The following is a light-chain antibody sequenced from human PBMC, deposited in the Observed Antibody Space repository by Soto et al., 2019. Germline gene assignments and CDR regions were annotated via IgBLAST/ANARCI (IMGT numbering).Light chain of an antibody. Sequence: EIVLTQSPGTLSLSPGERATLSCRASQSVSSSYLAWYEQKPGKAPRLLIYGASSRATGIPDRFSGSGSGTDFTLTISRREPEDFAVYYCQQYGSSRGVTFGPGTKVDIK. CDR3: QQYGSSRGVT. J-gene: IGKJ3*01. CDR1: QSVSSSY. CDR2: GAS. V-gene: IGKV3-20*01.